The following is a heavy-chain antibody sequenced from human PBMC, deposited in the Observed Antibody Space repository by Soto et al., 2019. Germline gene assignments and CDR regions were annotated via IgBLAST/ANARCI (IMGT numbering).Heavy chain of an antibody. CDR2: ISSSGSTI. D-gene: IGHD1-1*01. CDR3: ARDRNNWNLFFDY. Sequence: PGGSLRLSCAASGFTFSDYYMSWIRQAPGKGLEWVSYISSSGSTIYYADSVKGRFTISRDNAKNSLYLQMNSLRAEDTAVYYCARDRNNWNLFFDYWGQGTLVTVSS. V-gene: IGHV3-11*01. J-gene: IGHJ4*02. CDR1: GFTFSDYY.